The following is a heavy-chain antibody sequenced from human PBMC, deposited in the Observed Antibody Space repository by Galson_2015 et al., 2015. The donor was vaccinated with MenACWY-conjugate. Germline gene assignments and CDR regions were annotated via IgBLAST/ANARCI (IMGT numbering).Heavy chain of an antibody. CDR3: ASVRAAYCPSGTCYGLDV. J-gene: IGHJ6*02. D-gene: IGHD2-21*01. Sequence: SVKVSCKVSGSRLSEMFIHWVRQAPGKVFEWMGGVDPEDGKTIYAREFEGRVTMTEDTSTDTTYMALGRLRSEDTAVYYCASVRAAYCPSGTCYGLDVWGQGATVTVS. CDR2: VDPEDGKT. CDR1: GSRLSEMF. V-gene: IGHV1-24*01.